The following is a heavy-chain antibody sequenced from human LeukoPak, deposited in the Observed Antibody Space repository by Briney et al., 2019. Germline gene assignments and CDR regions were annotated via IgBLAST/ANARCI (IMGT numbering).Heavy chain of an antibody. J-gene: IGHJ4*02. V-gene: IGHV3-48*02. CDR2: ISISRSTI. Sequence: PGGSLRLSCAASGFTFSNYNMNWVRQAPGKGLEWVSYISISRSTIYYADSVKVRFTISRDNAKNSPYVQMNSLRDEDTAVYYCARGTNWFDYWGQGTLVTVSS. CDR1: GFTFSNYN. CDR3: ARGTNWFDY. D-gene: IGHD7-27*01.